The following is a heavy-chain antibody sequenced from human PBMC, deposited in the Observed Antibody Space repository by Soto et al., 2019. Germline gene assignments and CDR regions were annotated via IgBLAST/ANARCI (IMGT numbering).Heavy chain of an antibody. J-gene: IGHJ4*02. V-gene: IGHV4-4*07. CDR2: IYSGGRN. Sequence: SETLSLTCTVSGGSLSSFYCSWIRQPAGKGLEWIWRIYSGGRNNYNPSLKSRVTMSVDTSKNQFSLRLSSVTAADTAMYYCAGGSSRWDYWGQGTMVTVSS. D-gene: IGHD6-13*01. CDR1: GGSLSSFY. CDR3: AGGSSRWDY.